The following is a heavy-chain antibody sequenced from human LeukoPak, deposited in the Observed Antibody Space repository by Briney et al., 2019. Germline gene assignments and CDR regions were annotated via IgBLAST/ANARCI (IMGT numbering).Heavy chain of an antibody. CDR2: INHSGST. J-gene: IGHJ4*02. CDR1: GGSFSGYY. D-gene: IGHD5-18*01. Sequence: SETLSLTCAVYGGSFSGYYWSWIRQPPGKGLEWIGEINHSGSTNYNPSLKSRVTISVDTSKNQFSLKLSSVTAADTAVYYCAKRIQSAMATGYWGQGTLVTVSS. CDR3: AKRIQSAMATGY. V-gene: IGHV4-34*01.